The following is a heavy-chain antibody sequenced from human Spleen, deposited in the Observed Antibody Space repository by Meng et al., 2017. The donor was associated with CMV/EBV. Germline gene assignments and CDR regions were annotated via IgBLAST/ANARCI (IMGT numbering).Heavy chain of an antibody. D-gene: IGHD3-22*01. Sequence: GESLKISCAGSRFTFSRHVMSWIRPAPGKGLEWVSGISVSGGGTYYADSVKGRFTIARDNAKNSLYLQMNSLRAEDTAVYYCARDYDSSGGGYYGMDVWGQGTTVTVSS. CDR3: ARDYDSSGGGYYGMDV. V-gene: IGHV3-23*01. CDR1: RFTFSRHV. CDR2: ISVSGGGT. J-gene: IGHJ6*02.